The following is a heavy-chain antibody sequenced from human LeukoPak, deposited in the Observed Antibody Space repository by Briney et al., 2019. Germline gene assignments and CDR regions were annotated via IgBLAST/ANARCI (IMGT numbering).Heavy chain of an antibody. J-gene: IGHJ3*02. CDR2: IYYSGST. V-gene: IGHV4-30-4*08. Sequence: SETLSLTCTVSGGSISSGDYYWSWIRQPPGKGLEWIGYIYYSGSTYYNPSLKSRVTISVDTSKNQFSLKLSSVTAADTAVYYCARDYHDFWSGYYSDAFDIWGQGTMVTVSS. D-gene: IGHD3-3*01. CDR1: GGSISSGDYY. CDR3: ARDYHDFWSGYYSDAFDI.